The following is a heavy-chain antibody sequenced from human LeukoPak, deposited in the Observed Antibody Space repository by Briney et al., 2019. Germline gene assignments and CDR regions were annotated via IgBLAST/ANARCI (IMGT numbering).Heavy chain of an antibody. Sequence: SETQSLTCTVSGGSISSSSYYWGWIRQPPGKGLEWIGSIYYSGSTYYNPSLKSRVTISVDTSKNQFSLKLSSVTAADTAVYYCARPAGYGDYPDYWGQGTLVTVSS. CDR2: IYYSGST. CDR3: ARPAGYGDYPDY. D-gene: IGHD4-17*01. V-gene: IGHV4-39*07. J-gene: IGHJ4*02. CDR1: GGSISSSSYY.